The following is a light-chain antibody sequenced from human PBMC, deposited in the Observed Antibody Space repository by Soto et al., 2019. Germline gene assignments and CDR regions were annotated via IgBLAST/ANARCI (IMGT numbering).Light chain of an antibody. CDR3: QKRSDWPRA. J-gene: IGKJ4*01. CDR2: DAS. Sequence: EIVLTQSPATLSWSPGERATLSCRASQSLGTYLVWYQQKSGQAPRLLIYDASNRATGIPERFSGSGSGTXFTLTISSLEPEDVAVYYCQKRSDWPRAFGGGTKVE. CDR1: QSLGTY. V-gene: IGKV3-11*01.